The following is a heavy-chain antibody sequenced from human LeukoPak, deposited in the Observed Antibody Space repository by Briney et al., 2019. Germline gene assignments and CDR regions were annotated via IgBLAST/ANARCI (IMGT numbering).Heavy chain of an antibody. D-gene: IGHD2/OR15-2a*01. J-gene: IGHJ4*02. CDR1: GFTFSSYA. CDR3: ARAPLVTTLTYFDY. Sequence: GGSLRLSCAASGFTFSSYAMHWVRQAPGKGLEWITVISYDGSHKYYADSVKGRFTISRDNSKNTLYLQMNSLRAEDTAVYYCARAPLVTTLTYFDYWGQGTLVTVSS. V-gene: IGHV3-30*04. CDR2: ISYDGSHK.